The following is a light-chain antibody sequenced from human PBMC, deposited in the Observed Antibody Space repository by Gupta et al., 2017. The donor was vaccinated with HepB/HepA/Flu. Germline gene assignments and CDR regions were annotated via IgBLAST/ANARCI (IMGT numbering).Light chain of an antibody. CDR2: KAS. V-gene: IGKV1-5*03. Sequence: DIQMSQSPSTLSASVGDRVTITCRASQAIGDWLAWYQQKPGKDPKLLIYKASTVQGGVPWRFSGSGSGTEFTLTISSRQPDDFATYYCQQQDSCPFTFGRGTKVEIK. CDR1: QAIGDW. CDR3: QQQDSCPFT. J-gene: IGKJ4*01.